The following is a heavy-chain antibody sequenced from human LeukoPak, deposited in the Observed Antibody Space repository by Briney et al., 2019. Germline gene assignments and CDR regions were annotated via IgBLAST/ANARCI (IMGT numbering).Heavy chain of an antibody. CDR2: ISGSGGST. V-gene: IGHV3-23*01. Sequence: GGSLRLSCAASGFTFSSYAMSWVRQAPGKGLEWVSAISGSGGSTYYADSVKGRFTISRHNSKNTLYLQMNSLRAEDTAVYYCARCGGSCYFFDYWGQGTLVTVSS. D-gene: IGHD2-15*01. J-gene: IGHJ4*02. CDR1: GFTFSSYA. CDR3: ARCGGSCYFFDY.